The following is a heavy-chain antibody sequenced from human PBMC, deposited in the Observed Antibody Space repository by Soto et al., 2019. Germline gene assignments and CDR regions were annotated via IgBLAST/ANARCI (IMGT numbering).Heavy chain of an antibody. CDR1: GFTVSSYG. V-gene: IGHV3-30*18. CDR2: ISYDGRNK. CDR3: AKDRPVVVVAAPFDY. D-gene: IGHD2-15*01. Sequence: PGGSLRHSCTASGFTVSSYGMPCVLQAPGKGLEWVAVISYDGRNKYNEDNEKSRLTISRDNSKITLYLQINSLRAEDTAVYYCAKDRPVVVVAAPFDYWGQGP. J-gene: IGHJ4*02.